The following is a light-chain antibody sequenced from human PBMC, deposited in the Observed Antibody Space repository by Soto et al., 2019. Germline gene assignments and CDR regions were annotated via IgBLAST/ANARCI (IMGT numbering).Light chain of an antibody. Sequence: DIVLTQSPGTLSLSPGERATLACRASQSVSNNYLAWYQQKPGQAPRLLIYGASTRATGIPARFSGSGSGTEFTLTISSLQSEDFAVYYCQQYNNWPPWTFGQGTKVEIK. CDR2: GAS. V-gene: IGKV3-15*01. CDR3: QQYNNWPPWT. J-gene: IGKJ1*01. CDR1: QSVSNN.